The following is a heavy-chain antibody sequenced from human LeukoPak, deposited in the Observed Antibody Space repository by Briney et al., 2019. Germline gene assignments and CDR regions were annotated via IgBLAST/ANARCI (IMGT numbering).Heavy chain of an antibody. CDR1: SYTFTSYI. V-gene: IGHV1-18*04. Sequence: ASVKVSCKPFSYTFTSYIISWVRQAPGQGLEWMGWINAYNGNTDYAQRVQGRVTMTTDTSTSTAYMELRSLRSDDTAVYYCARDRHIAAAVYYYYMDVWGKGTPVTVSS. D-gene: IGHD6-13*01. CDR3: ARDRHIAAAVYYYYMDV. CDR2: INAYNGNT. J-gene: IGHJ6*03.